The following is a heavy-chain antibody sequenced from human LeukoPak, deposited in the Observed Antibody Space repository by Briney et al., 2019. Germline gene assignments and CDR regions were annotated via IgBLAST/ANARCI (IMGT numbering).Heavy chain of an antibody. CDR1: GFTFSSYA. CDR2: ISGSGGST. D-gene: IGHD3-22*01. J-gene: IGHJ4*02. Sequence: GGSLRLSCAASGFTFSSYAMSWVRQAPGKGLEWVSAISGSGGSTYYADSVKGRFTISRDNSKNTLYLQMNSLRAEDTAVYYCAKGRHYYDSSGHVGYWGQGTLVTVSS. V-gene: IGHV3-23*01. CDR3: AKGRHYYDSSGHVGY.